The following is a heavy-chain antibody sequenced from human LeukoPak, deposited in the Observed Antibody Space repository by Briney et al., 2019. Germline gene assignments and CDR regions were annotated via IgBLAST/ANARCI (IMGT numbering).Heavy chain of an antibody. CDR2: FSGGST. D-gene: IGHD5-12*01. V-gene: IGHV3-23*01. Sequence: GGTLRLSCVASGFTFTNYGMNWVRQTPGKGLEWVSGFSGGSTYYADSVRGRFTISRDNSKNTLYLQMNSLRADDTAVYYCAKDHQEGYLNAFDIWGQGTMVAVSS. J-gene: IGHJ3*02. CDR3: AKDHQEGYLNAFDI. CDR1: GFTFTNYG.